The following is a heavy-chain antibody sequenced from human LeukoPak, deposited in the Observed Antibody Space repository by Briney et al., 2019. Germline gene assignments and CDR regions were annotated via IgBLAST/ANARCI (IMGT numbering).Heavy chain of an antibody. Sequence: PGGSLRLSCAASGFTFSNYVMSWVRQAPGKGLEWVSGISGSGDSTYYADSVKGRFTISRDNSKITLYLQMNSLRVEDTAAYYCAKVRAPSGWFNSDYWGQGTLVTVSS. V-gene: IGHV3-23*01. J-gene: IGHJ4*02. CDR1: GFTFSNYV. CDR2: ISGSGDST. CDR3: AKVRAPSGWFNSDY. D-gene: IGHD6-19*01.